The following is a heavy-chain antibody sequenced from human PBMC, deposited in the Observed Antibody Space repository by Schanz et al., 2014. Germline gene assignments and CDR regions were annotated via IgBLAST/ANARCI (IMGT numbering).Heavy chain of an antibody. CDR1: RFTVTNAW. D-gene: IGHD5-12*01. CDR2: IKSDGSST. V-gene: IGHV3-74*02. CDR3: ARKVVATIGGYYDN. J-gene: IGHJ4*02. Sequence: EVQLMESGGGLVKPGGSLRLSCAASRFTVTNAWMSWVRQAPGKGLVWVSRIKSDGSSTSYADSVKGRFTISRDNAENTLFLQMNSLRAEDTAVYYCARKVVATIGGYYDNWGQGTLVIVSS.